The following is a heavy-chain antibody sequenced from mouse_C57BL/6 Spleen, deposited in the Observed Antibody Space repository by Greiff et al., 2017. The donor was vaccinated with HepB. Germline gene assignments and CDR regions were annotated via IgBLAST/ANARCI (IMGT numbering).Heavy chain of an antibody. CDR3: TRTDGYYWFAY. J-gene: IGHJ3*01. CDR2: IRLKSDNYAT. Sequence: EVKVEESGGGLVQPGGSMKLSCVASGFTFSNYWMNWVRQSPEKGLEWVAQIRLKSDNYATLYAESVKGRFTISRDDSKSSVYLQMNNLRAEDTGIYYCTRTDGYYWFAYWGQGTLVTVSA. CDR1: GFTFSNYW. V-gene: IGHV6-3*01. D-gene: IGHD2-3*01.